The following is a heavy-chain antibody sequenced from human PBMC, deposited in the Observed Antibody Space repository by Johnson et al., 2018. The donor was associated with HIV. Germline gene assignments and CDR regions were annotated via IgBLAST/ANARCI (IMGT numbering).Heavy chain of an antibody. CDR3: ARGGGGSGWYGGAFDV. CDR1: GFTFSSYW. J-gene: IGHJ3*01. Sequence: VQLVESGGGLVQPGGSLRLSCAASGFTFSSYWMSWVRQAPGKGLEWVANIKQDGSEKYYVDSVKGRLTISRDNAKNSLYLQMNSLRAEDTAVYYCARGGGGSGWYGGAFDVWGQGTMVTVSS. V-gene: IGHV3-7*01. D-gene: IGHD6-19*01. CDR2: IKQDGSEK.